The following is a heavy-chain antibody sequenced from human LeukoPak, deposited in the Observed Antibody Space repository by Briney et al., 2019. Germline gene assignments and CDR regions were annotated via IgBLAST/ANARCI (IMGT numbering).Heavy chain of an antibody. CDR2: ISGSGDST. J-gene: IGHJ5*02. CDR3: VRDRSNWFDP. Sequence: GGSLRLSCAASGFTFSTYAVNWVRQAPGKGLGWVSTISGSGDSTYCADSVKGRFTISRDNSKDTLYLQMNSLRAEDTAVYYCVRDRSNWFDPWGQGTLVTVSS. CDR1: GFTFSTYA. V-gene: IGHV3-23*01.